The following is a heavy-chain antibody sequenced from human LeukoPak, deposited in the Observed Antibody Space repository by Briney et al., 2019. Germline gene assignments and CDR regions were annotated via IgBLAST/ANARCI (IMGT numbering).Heavy chain of an antibody. Sequence: PGGSLRLSCAASGFTFSSYWMSWVRQAPGKGLEWVANIKQDGSEKYYVDSVKGRFTISRDNAKNSLYLQMNSLRAEDTAVYYCARVHCSGGSCYSGAPIGDAFDIWGQGTMVTVSS. CDR2: IKQDGSEK. V-gene: IGHV3-7*01. CDR3: ARVHCSGGSCYSGAPIGDAFDI. D-gene: IGHD2-15*01. J-gene: IGHJ3*02. CDR1: GFTFSSYW.